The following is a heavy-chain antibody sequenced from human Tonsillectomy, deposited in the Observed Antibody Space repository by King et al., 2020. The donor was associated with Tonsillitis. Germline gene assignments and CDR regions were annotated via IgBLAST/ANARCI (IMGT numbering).Heavy chain of an antibody. D-gene: IGHD2-8*01. Sequence: VQLQESGPGLVKPSQTLSLTCTVSGGSISNNNYYWSWIRQSAGKGLEWIGRIYTSGSTNYNPSLKSRVTMSVDTSKNQFSLKVISVTAADTAVYYCAREEVYCTSAVCSDAFAIWGQGTRVTVSS. J-gene: IGHJ3*02. CDR1: GGSISNNNYY. CDR2: IYTSGST. V-gene: IGHV4-61*02. CDR3: AREEVYCTSAVCSDAFAI.